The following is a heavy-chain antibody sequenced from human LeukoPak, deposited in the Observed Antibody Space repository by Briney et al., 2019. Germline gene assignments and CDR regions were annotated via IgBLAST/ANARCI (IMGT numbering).Heavy chain of an antibody. D-gene: IGHD6-6*01. V-gene: IGHV4-59*01. J-gene: IGHJ5*02. CDR1: GGSISSYY. CDR3: ARADNRIAAFVWFDP. CDR2: IYYSGST. Sequence: SETLCLTCTVSGGSISSYYWSWIRQPPGKGLEWIGYIYYSGSTNYNPSLKSRVTISVDTSKNQFSLKLSSVTAADTAVYYCARADNRIAAFVWFDPWGQGTLVTVS.